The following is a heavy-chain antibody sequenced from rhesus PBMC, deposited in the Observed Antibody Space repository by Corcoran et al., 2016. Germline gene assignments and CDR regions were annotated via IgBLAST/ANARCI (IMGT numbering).Heavy chain of an antibody. V-gene: IGHV4-93*02. CDR1: GGSISSSNW. CDR3: ARLEGSTDFDY. Sequence: QVQLQESGPAVVKPSETLSLTCAVSGGSISSSNWWSWISQSPGKGLGWIGVIYGSGGSTEYNRSRNSRVTISIDTSKNQFSLKLSSVTAADTAVYYCARLEGSTDFDYWGQGVLVTVSS. D-gene: IGHD4-29*01. CDR2: IYGSGGST. J-gene: IGHJ4*01.